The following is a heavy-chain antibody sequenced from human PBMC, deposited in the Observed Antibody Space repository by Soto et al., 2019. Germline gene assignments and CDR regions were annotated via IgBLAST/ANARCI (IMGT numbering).Heavy chain of an antibody. Sequence: QVQLVESGGGVVQPGRSLRLSCAASGFTFSSYAMHWVRQAPGKGLEWVAVISYDGSNKYYADSVKGRFTISRDNSKNTLYLQMNSLRAEDTAVYYCARPTTISAFDIWGQGTMVTVST. CDR1: GFTFSSYA. CDR3: ARPTTISAFDI. CDR2: ISYDGSNK. J-gene: IGHJ3*02. D-gene: IGHD4-17*01. V-gene: IGHV3-30-3*01.